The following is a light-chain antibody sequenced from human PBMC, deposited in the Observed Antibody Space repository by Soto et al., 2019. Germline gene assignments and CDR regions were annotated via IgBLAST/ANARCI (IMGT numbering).Light chain of an antibody. Sequence: DIQMTQSPSTLSACVVHRVTLTCRASENIKNWLAWYQQTAGKAPKVLISDASRLEAGVPSRFSGSGSGTDFTLTITSLQTDDFGTYYCQQYDVHPKTFGQGTKVDIK. V-gene: IGKV1-5*01. J-gene: IGKJ1*01. CDR2: DAS. CDR3: QQYDVHPKT. CDR1: ENIKNW.